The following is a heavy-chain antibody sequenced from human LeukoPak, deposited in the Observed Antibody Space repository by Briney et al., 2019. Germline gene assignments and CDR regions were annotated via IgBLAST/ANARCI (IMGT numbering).Heavy chain of an antibody. CDR1: GFIFSSYS. J-gene: IGHJ5*02. CDR2: ISRSSSYI. V-gene: IGHV3-21*01. Sequence: GGSLRLSCAASGFIFSSYSVNWVRQAPGKGLEWVSSISRSSSYIHYADSVKGRFTISRDNAKNSLYLQMNSLRAEDTAVYYCARDGVSDYYYGSGSYGSWLDPWGQGTLVTVSS. CDR3: ARDGVSDYYYGSGSYGSWLDP. D-gene: IGHD3-10*01.